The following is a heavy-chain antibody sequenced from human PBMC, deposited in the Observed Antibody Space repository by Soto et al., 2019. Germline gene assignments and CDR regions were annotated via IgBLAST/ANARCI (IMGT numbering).Heavy chain of an antibody. D-gene: IGHD2-21*01. CDR3: AREGHTDWDFDY. Sequence: GGSLRLSCAASGFTFSSYGMHWVRQAPGKGLEWVAVIWYDGSNKYYADSVKGRFTISRDNSKNTLYLQMNSLRAEDTAVYYCAREGHTDWDFDYWGQGTLVTVSS. V-gene: IGHV3-33*01. CDR1: GFTFSSYG. CDR2: IWYDGSNK. J-gene: IGHJ4*02.